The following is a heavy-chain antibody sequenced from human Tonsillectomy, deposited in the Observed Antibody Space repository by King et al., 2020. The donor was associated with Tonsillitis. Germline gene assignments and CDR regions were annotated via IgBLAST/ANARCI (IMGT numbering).Heavy chain of an antibody. CDR2: IRSKAYGGTT. Sequence: VQLVESGGGLVQPGRSLRLSCTASGFTFGDYGVSWFRQAPGKGPEWVSFIRSKAYGGTTEYAASVKGRFTISRDDSKSIAYLQMNSLKTEDTAVYYCTQSGIFGGPGGRGTLVTVSS. J-gene: IGHJ4*02. D-gene: IGHD3-3*01. CDR1: GFTFGDYG. CDR3: TQSGIFGGP. V-gene: IGHV3-49*03.